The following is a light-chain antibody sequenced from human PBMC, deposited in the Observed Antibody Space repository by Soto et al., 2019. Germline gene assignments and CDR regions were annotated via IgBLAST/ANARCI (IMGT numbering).Light chain of an antibody. J-gene: IGKJ1*01. V-gene: IGKV1-39*01. CDR3: QQYGHSPRT. CDR2: AAS. Sequence: DIQMTQSPSSLSASVGDRVTITCRASQSISSYLNWYQQKPGKAPKLLIYAASSLQSGVPSRFSGSGSGTDFTLTISSLQPEDFALYYCQQYGHSPRTFGQGTKVEVK. CDR1: QSISSY.